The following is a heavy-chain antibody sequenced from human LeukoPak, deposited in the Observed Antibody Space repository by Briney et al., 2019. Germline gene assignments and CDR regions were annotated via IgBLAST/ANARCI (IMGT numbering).Heavy chain of an antibody. CDR3: ARDSSCWTYLDY. J-gene: IGHJ4*02. CDR2: ISYDGSNK. CDR1: GFTFSSYA. Sequence: GGSLRLSCAASGFTFSSYAMHWVRQAPGKGLEWVAVISYDGSNKYYADSVKGRFTISRDNSKNTLYLQMNSLRAEDTAVYYCARDSSCWTYLDYWGQGTLVTVSS. D-gene: IGHD6-19*01. V-gene: IGHV3-30*01.